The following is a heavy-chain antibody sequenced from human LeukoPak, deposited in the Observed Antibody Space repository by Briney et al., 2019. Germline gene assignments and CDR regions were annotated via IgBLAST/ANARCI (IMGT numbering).Heavy chain of an antibody. CDR2: IIPILGIA. V-gene: IGHV1-69*04. CDR3: ARSVPVGYNWFDP. CDR1: GGTFSSCA. J-gene: IGHJ5*02. Sequence: SVKVSCKASGGTFSSCAISWVRQAPGQGLEWMGRIIPILGIANYAQKFQGRVTITADKSTSTAYMELSSLRSEDTAVYYCARSVPVGYNWFDPWGQGTLVTVSS. D-gene: IGHD5/OR15-5a*01.